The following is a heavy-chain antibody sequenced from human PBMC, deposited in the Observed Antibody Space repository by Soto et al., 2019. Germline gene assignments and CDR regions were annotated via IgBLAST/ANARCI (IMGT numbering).Heavy chain of an antibody. D-gene: IGHD2-2*01. CDR2: INAGNGNT. V-gene: IGHV1-3*01. CDR3: ARGTQSVRNWFDS. Sequence: QVQLVQSGAEVKKPGASVKVSCKASGYTFTSSAMHWVRQAPGPRLEWMGWINAGNGNTKYSQKFQGRVTISRDTSASTAYMELSSLRSEDTAVYYCARGTQSVRNWFDSWGQGTLVTVSS. J-gene: IGHJ5*01. CDR1: GYTFTSSA.